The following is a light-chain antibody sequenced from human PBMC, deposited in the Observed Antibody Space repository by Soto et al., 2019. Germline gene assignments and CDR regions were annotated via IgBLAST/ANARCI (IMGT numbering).Light chain of an antibody. J-gene: IGKJ3*01. V-gene: IGKV3-20*01. CDR1: QSVDRY. CDR3: PPHPGSPLFP. Sequence: EIVWTQSPGTLSLSAGERATLSCRASQSVDRYLTWYQQKPGQAPRLLIYGPSSRATGIPDRLSDNGSGTDFTLTISRLQREDFVVYYCPPHPGSPLFPIGPGTRVDI. CDR2: GPS.